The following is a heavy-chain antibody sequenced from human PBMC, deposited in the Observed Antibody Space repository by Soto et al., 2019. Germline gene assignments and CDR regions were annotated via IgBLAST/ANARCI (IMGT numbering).Heavy chain of an antibody. CDR1: GFTVSSNY. CDR3: ARPGGFDYYDSSGYKTSYYYYGMDV. J-gene: IGHJ6*02. Sequence: EVQLVETGGGLIQPGGSLRLSCAASGFTVSSNYMSWVRQAPGKGLEWVSVIYSGGGTYYADSVKGRFTISRDNSKNTLYLQMNSLRAEDTAVYYCARPGGFDYYDSSGYKTSYYYYGMDVWGQGTTVTVSS. D-gene: IGHD3-22*01. V-gene: IGHV3-53*02. CDR2: IYSGGGT.